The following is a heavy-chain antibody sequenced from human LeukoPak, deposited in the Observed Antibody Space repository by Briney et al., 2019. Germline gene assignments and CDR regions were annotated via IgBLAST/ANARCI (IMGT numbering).Heavy chain of an antibody. CDR2: ISWNSGSI. D-gene: IGHD2-8*01. V-gene: IGHV3-9*01. J-gene: IGHJ4*02. CDR1: GFTFDDYA. CDR3: AKGKTSTMAPDH. Sequence: GGSLRLSCAASGFTFDDYAMHWVRQAPGKGLEWVSGISWNSGSIGYADSVKGRFTISRDNAKNSLYLQMNSLRAEDTALYYCAKGKTSTMAPDHWGQGTLVTVSS.